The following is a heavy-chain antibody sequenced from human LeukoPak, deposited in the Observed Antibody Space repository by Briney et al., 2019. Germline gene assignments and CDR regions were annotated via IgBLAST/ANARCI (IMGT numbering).Heavy chain of an antibody. Sequence: SETLSLTCTVSGGSISSSYYYWGWIRQPPGKGLEWIGSIYYSGSTYYNPSLKSRVTISVDTSKNQFSLKLNSVTAADTAVYYCARNKYYYGSGNYGVPNWFDPWGQGTLVTVSS. V-gene: IGHV4-39*01. CDR3: ARNKYYYGSGNYGVPNWFDP. D-gene: IGHD3-10*01. J-gene: IGHJ5*02. CDR2: IYYSGST. CDR1: GGSISSSYYY.